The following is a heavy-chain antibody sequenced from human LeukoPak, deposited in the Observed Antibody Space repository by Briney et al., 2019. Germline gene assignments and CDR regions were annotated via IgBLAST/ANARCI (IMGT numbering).Heavy chain of an antibody. V-gene: IGHV4-59*08. J-gene: IGHJ4*02. CDR2: IYYSGST. Sequence: PSETLSLTCTVSGGSITSYYWNWIRQPPGKGLEWIGYIYYSGSTDYNPSLKSRVTISVDTSKNQFSLKLSFVTAADTAVYYCARTQGFGYSYGPYFDYWGRGTLVTVSS. CDR3: ARTQGFGYSYGPYFDY. CDR1: GGSITSYY. D-gene: IGHD5-18*01.